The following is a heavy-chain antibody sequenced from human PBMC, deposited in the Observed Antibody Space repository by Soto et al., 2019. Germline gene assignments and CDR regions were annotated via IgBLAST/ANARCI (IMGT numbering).Heavy chain of an antibody. Sequence: QVQLVQSGAEVKKPGASVKVSCKASDYTFTSFGISWVRQAPGQGLEWMGWISPYNGDTDIAQKFQGRVIMTTDTSTSTAYMELRSLRSDDTAVYYCARMAAAFDYWGQGTLVTVSS. CDR3: ARMAAAFDY. J-gene: IGHJ4*02. D-gene: IGHD2-15*01. V-gene: IGHV1-18*01. CDR1: DYTFTSFG. CDR2: ISPYNGDT.